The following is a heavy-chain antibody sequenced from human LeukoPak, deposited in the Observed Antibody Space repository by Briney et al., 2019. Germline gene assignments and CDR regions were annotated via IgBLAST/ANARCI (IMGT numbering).Heavy chain of an antibody. D-gene: IGHD3-3*01. Sequence: GGSLRLSCAASAFTFSTYWMHWVRQGPGKGLVWVSYISPDGTITRYADSVKGRFTISRDNAKNTLYLQMDSLRVEDTAVYYCATPWSYWGQGTLVTVSS. V-gene: IGHV3-74*01. CDR3: ATPWSY. J-gene: IGHJ4*02. CDR2: ISPDGTIT. CDR1: AFTFSTYW.